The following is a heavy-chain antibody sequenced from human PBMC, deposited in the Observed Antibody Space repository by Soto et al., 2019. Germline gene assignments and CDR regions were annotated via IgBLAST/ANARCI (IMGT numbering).Heavy chain of an antibody. J-gene: IGHJ4*02. CDR3: AKRVGIAAAGDHYFDY. CDR2: ISYDGSNK. D-gene: IGHD6-13*01. Sequence: GGSVRLSCAASGFTFSSYGMHWVRQAPGKGLEWVAVISYDGSNKYYADSVKGRFTISRDNSKNTLYLQMNSLRAEDTAVYYCAKRVGIAAAGDHYFDYWGQGT. V-gene: IGHV3-30*18. CDR1: GFTFSSYG.